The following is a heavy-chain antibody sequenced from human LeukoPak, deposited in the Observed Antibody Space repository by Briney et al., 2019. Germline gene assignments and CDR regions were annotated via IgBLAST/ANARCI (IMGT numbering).Heavy chain of an antibody. CDR3: ARRDYGSGSYARLDAFDI. CDR2: IYYSGST. CDR1: GGSISSSSYY. Sequence: SETLSLTCTVSGGSISSSSYYWGWIRLPPGKGLEWIGNIYYSGSTYYNPSLKSRVTISVDTSKNQFSLKLSSVTAADTAVYYCARRDYGSGSYARLDAFDIWGQGTMVTVSS. V-gene: IGHV4-39*01. J-gene: IGHJ3*02. D-gene: IGHD3-10*01.